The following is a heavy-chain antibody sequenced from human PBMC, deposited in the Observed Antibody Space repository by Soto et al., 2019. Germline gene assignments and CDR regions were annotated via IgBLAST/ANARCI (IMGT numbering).Heavy chain of an antibody. Sequence: EVQLLESGGGLVQPGGSLRLSCAASGFTFSSYAMSWVRQAPGKGLEWVSAISGSGGSTYYADSVKGRFTISRDNSKNTLYLQMNRLRAEDTALYYCSKVREFGELDGYFHSWCQGSLVSASS. CDR1: GFTFSSYA. V-gene: IGHV3-23*01. J-gene: IGHJ4*02. CDR2: ISGSGGST. D-gene: IGHD3-10*01. CDR3: SKVREFGELDGYFHS.